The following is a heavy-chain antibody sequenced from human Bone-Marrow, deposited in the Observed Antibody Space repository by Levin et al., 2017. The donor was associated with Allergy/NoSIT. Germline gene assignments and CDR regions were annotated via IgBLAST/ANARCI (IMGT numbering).Heavy chain of an antibody. CDR3: TRAPAIYSDYHSPKWFYMDV. Sequence: GESLKISCKASGFTFGDYAMKWFRQIPGKGLEWVAFIRSRSYGGATHYAASVKGRFAISRDDSESIAYLKMDSLKTEDTGVYYCTRAPAIYSDYHSPKWFYMDVWGKGTTVTVSS. CDR1: GFTFGDYA. J-gene: IGHJ6*03. V-gene: IGHV3-49*03. D-gene: IGHD4-11*01. CDR2: IRSRSYGGAT.